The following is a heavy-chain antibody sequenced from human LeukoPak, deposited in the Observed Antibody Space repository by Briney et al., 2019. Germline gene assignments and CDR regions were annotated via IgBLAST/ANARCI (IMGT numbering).Heavy chain of an antibody. CDR2: MNPNNGNT. D-gene: IGHD2-2*02. J-gene: IGHJ5*02. V-gene: IGHV1-8*02. CDR1: GGTFSSYA. CDR3: VRDGEGAAISVNYWFDP. Sequence: ASVKVSCKASGGTFSSYAISWVRQASGQGHEWMGWMNPNNGNTGYAQKFQGRVTMTRDTSISTAYMELRGLRSEDTAVYYCVRDGEGAAISVNYWFDPWGQGTLVTVSS.